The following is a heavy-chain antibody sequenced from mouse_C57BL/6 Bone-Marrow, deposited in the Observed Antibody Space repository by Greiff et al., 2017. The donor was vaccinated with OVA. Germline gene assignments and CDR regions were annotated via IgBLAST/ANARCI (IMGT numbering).Heavy chain of an antibody. CDR3: AREGGENYGYDECYYARDY. J-gene: IGHJ4*01. CDR1: GYTFTSYW. Sequence: VQLQQPGAELVKPGASVKMSCKASGYTFTSYWITWVKQRPGQGLEWIGDIYPGSGSTNYNEKFKSKATLTVDTSSSTAYMQLSSLTSEDSAVYYCAREGGENYGYDECYYARDYWGQGTSVTVSS. D-gene: IGHD2-2*01. V-gene: IGHV1-55*01. CDR2: IYPGSGST.